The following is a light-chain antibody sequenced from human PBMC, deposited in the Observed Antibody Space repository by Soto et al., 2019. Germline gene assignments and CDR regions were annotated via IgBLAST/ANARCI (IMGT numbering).Light chain of an antibody. CDR1: SSNIGAPFD. Sequence: QSVLTQPPSVSGAPGQRVTIPCTGSSSNIGAPFDVHWYQHLPGTAPKLLIYGTNNRPSGVPDRFSGSRSGTSASLAITGLQAEDEAVYYCQSYDSSLSGHVVFGGGTKVTVL. CDR2: GTN. V-gene: IGLV1-40*01. J-gene: IGLJ2*01. CDR3: QSYDSSLSGHVV.